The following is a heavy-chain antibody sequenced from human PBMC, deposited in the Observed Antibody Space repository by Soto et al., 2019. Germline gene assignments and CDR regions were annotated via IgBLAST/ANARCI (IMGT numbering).Heavy chain of an antibody. D-gene: IGHD6-19*01. CDR1: GYTFTSYD. J-gene: IGHJ4*02. V-gene: IGHV1-8*01. CDR3: ARGRSSGWYRRRDYFDY. Sequence: QVQLVQSGAEVKKPGASVKVSCKASGYTFTSYDINWVRQATGQGLEWMGWMNPNSGNTGYAQKFQGRVTMTRDTSISTAYMELSSLRSEDTAVYYCARGRSSGWYRRRDYFDYWGQGTLVTVSS. CDR2: MNPNSGNT.